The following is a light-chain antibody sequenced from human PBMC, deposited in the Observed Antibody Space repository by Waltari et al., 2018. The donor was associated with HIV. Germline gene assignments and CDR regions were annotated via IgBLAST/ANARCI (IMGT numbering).Light chain of an antibody. CDR2: SAS. CDR3: QQSYSNPWT. CDR1: QPISSY. V-gene: IGKV1-39*01. Sequence: DVQMTQSPSSLSASVGDTVTITCRAGQPISSYLNWYQQKPGKAPKLLIYSASTLQSGVPSRFSGSGPGTDFTLTISSLQPEDSATYYCQQSYSNPWTFGQGIKVEIK. J-gene: IGKJ1*01.